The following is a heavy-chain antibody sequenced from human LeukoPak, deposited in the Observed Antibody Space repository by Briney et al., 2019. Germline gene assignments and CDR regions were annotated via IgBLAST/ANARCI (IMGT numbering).Heavy chain of an antibody. CDR1: GFTFSSNT. CDR3: ARGTRECTNGVCFAFDI. D-gene: IGHD2-8*01. J-gene: IGHJ3*02. V-gene: IGHV3-21*01. CDR2: ISSSSSYI. Sequence: GGSLRLSCAASGFTFSSNTMNWVRQAPGKGLEWVSSISSSSSYIYHADSVKGRFTISRDNAKKSLYLQMNSLRAEDTAVYYCARGTRECTNGVCFAFDIWGQGTMVTVSS.